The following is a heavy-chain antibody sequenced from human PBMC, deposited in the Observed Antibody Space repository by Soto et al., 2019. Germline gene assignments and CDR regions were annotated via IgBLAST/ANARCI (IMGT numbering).Heavy chain of an antibody. V-gene: IGHV4-61*08. D-gene: IGHD4-17*01. CDR2: ISYSGNT. CDR1: GAFVSSSDYH. CDR3: ARPLGSTGFDY. Sequence: PSETLSLTCSVAGAFVSSSDYHWTWIRQSPGKGLEWIGYISYSGNTNYDPSLESRVTISLDTSNNQFSMSLRSVTAADTATYYCARPLGSTGFDYWGRGTLVTVSS. J-gene: IGHJ4*02.